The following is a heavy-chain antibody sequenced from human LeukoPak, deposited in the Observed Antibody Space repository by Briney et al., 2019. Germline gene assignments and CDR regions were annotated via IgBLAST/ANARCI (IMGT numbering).Heavy chain of an antibody. D-gene: IGHD3-22*01. CDR3: ARHRLYYDRSGFSPGVWFDP. J-gene: IGHJ5*02. Sequence: SETLSLTCTVSGGSISSYTYYWGWIRQSPWKGLEWTGPLSSSGSSYYNPSLKGRVTISVDTSKNQFSLKLTSVTAADTAIYYCARHRLYYDRSGFSPGVWFDPWGQGALVTVSS. CDR2: LSSSGSS. CDR1: GGSISSYTYY. V-gene: IGHV4-39*01.